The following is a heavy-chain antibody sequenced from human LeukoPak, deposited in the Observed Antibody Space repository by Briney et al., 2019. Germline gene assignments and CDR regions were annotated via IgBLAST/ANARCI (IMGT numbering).Heavy chain of an antibody. CDR1: GGSISSSSYY. J-gene: IGHJ5*02. V-gene: IGHV4-39*07. D-gene: IGHD4-17*01. CDR2: IYYSGST. CDR3: ARDGDLPLDYGAALGWFDP. Sequence: SETLSLTCTVSGGSISSSSYYWGWIRQPPGKGLEWIGSIYYSGSTYYNPSLKSRVTISVDTSKNQFSLKLSSVTAADTAVYYCARDGDLPLDYGAALGWFDPWGQGTLVTVSS.